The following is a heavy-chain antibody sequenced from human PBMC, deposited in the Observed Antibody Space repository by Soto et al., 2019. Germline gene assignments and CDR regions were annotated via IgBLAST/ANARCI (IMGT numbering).Heavy chain of an antibody. CDR2: ISHDGRSK. V-gene: IGHV3-30*18. J-gene: IGHJ3*02. CDR1: GFTFSSFG. CDR3: AKDRGYCDTYSCYLGHAFHI. Sequence: PGGSLRLSCAASGFTFSSFGIHWVRQAPGKGLEWVAVISHDGRSKFYGDSVKGRFTISRDNSKNTLSLQMNSLRPEDTAVYYCAKDRGYCDTYSCYLGHAFHIWGAGTMLTVS. D-gene: IGHD2-2*01.